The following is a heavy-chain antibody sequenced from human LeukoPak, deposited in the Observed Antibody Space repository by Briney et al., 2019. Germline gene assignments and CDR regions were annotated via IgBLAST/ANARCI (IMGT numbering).Heavy chain of an antibody. V-gene: IGHV3-15*01. Sequence: AGGSLRLSCVASGFTFSNAWMNWVRQAPGKGLECVGRIKSKTDGGTTEYAAPVKGRITISRDDSTNTLHLQMNSLKTEDTAVYYCTTSLAGAVTAVYPFDNWGQGTLVTVSS. CDR1: GFTFSNAW. CDR3: TTSLAGAVTAVYPFDN. CDR2: IKSKTDGGTT. D-gene: IGHD2-21*02. J-gene: IGHJ4*02.